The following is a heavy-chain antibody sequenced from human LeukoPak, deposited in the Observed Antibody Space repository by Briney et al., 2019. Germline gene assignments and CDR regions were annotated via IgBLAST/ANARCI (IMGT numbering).Heavy chain of an antibody. J-gene: IGHJ2*01. Sequence: PSQTLSLTCTVSGGSISSGDYYWSWIRQPPGKGLEWIGYIYYIGNTFYNPSLKSRVTIPVDTSKNQFSLKLSSVTAADTAVYYCASAYCGGDCTPYWYFDLWGRGTLVTVSS. D-gene: IGHD2-21*02. V-gene: IGHV4-30-4*01. CDR1: GGSISSGDYY. CDR3: ASAYCGGDCTPYWYFDL. CDR2: IYYIGNT.